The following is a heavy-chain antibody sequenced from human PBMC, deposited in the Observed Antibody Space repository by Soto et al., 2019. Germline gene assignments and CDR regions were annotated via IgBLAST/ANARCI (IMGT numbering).Heavy chain of an antibody. Sequence: FAFSWVRQAPGQGLEWMGGIIPMFGSANYAQEFLGRVTFTADDSTSTAYMEISGLTFEDTAVYYCARDRIEAAGTPRFNYYYGMDVWGQGTTVTVSS. CDR3: ARDRIEAAGTPRFNYYYGMDV. CDR1: FA. CDR2: IIPMFGSA. V-gene: IGHV1-69*01. D-gene: IGHD6-13*01. J-gene: IGHJ6*02.